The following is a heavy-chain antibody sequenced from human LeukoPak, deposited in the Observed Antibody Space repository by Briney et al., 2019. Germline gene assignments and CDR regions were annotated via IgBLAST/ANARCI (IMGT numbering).Heavy chain of an antibody. Sequence: GGSLRLSCEASGYTVSSNYMSWVRQAPGKGLEWVSFIYSGGSTYYADYVKGRFTISRDNSKNTLYLQMNSLSAEDTAVYYCARDGYSSSWLLYMDVWGKGTTVTVSS. D-gene: IGHD6-13*01. CDR2: IYSGGST. CDR3: ARDGYSSSWLLYMDV. CDR1: GYTVSSNY. V-gene: IGHV3-53*01. J-gene: IGHJ6*03.